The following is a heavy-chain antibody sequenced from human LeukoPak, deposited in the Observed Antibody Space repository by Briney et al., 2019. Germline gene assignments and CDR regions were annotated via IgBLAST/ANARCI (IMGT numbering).Heavy chain of an antibody. CDR2: ISGSGGST. J-gene: IGHJ4*02. CDR3: AKSAYYNILTGYYNFEY. CDR1: GFTFSSHA. D-gene: IGHD3-9*01. V-gene: IGHV3-23*01. Sequence: GGSLRLSCAASGFTFSSHAMSWVRQAPGKGPEWVSAISGSGGSTYYADSVKGLFTISRDNSKSTLYLQMNSPSAEDTAVYHCAKSAYYNILTGYYNFEYWGQGALVTVSS.